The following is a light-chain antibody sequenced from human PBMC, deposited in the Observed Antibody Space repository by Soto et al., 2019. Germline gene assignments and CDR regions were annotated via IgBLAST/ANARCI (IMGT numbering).Light chain of an antibody. V-gene: IGKV1D-8*01. CDR1: QGISSY. CDR3: QQYYSFPLT. Sequence: VIWMTQSPSLLSASTGDRVTISCLMSQGISSYLAWYQQKPGKAPELLIYAASTLQSGVPSRFSGSGSGTDFTLTISCLQSEDFATYYCQQYYSFPLTFGQGTRLEI. J-gene: IGKJ5*01. CDR2: AAS.